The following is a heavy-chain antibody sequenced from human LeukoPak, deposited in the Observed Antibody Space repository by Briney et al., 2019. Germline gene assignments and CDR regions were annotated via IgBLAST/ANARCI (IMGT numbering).Heavy chain of an antibody. Sequence: ASVKVSCKASGGTFSSYAISWVRQAPGQGLEWMGGIIPIFGTANYAQKFQGRVTITADESTSTAYMELSSLRSEDTAVYYCARDQSIWNYGRFDPWGQGTLVTVSS. CDR2: IIPIFGTA. CDR3: ARDQSIWNYGRFDP. J-gene: IGHJ5*02. D-gene: IGHD1-7*01. CDR1: GGTFSSYA. V-gene: IGHV1-69*13.